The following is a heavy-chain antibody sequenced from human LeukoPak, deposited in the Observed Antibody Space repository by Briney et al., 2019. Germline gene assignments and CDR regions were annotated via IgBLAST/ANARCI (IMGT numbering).Heavy chain of an antibody. CDR1: GLTFSSYG. CDR3: ARDAAGPYAEYFQH. CDR2: IWYDGSNK. V-gene: IGHV3-33*08. Sequence: PGGSLRLSCAASGLTFSSYGMHWVRQAPGKGLEWVAVIWYDGSNKYYADSVKGRFTISRDNSKNTLYLQMNSLRAEDTAVYYCARDAAGPYAEYFQHWGQGTLVTVSS. D-gene: IGHD6-13*01. J-gene: IGHJ1*01.